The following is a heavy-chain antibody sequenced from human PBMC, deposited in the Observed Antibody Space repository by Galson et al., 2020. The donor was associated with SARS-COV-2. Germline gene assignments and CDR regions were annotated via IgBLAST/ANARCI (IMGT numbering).Heavy chain of an antibody. CDR3: AVQTGVSPLDY. D-gene: IGHD7-27*01. CDR1: GFTFSSYG. Sequence: GESLKISCAASGFTFSSYGMHWVRQAPGKGLEWVAVIWYDGSNKYYADSVKGRFTISRDNSKNTLYLQMNSLRAEDTAVYYCAVQTGVSPLDYWGQGSLVTVSS. J-gene: IGHJ4*02. V-gene: IGHV3-33*01. CDR2: IWYDGSNK.